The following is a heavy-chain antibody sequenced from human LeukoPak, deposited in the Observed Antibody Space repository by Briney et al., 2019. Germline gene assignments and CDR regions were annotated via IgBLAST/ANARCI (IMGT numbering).Heavy chain of an antibody. CDR3: ARYDFWSGYYFDY. J-gene: IGHJ4*02. Sequence: SVKVSCXASGGTFSSYTISWVRQAPGQGLEWMGRIIPILGIANYAQKFQGRVTITADKSTSTAYMELSSLRSEDTAVYYCARYDFWSGYYFDYWGQGTLVTVSS. CDR2: IIPILGIA. CDR1: GGTFSSYT. D-gene: IGHD3-3*01. V-gene: IGHV1-69*02.